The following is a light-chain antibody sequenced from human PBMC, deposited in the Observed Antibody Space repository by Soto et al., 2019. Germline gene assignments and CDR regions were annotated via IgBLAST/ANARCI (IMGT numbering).Light chain of an antibody. Sequence: QSVVTQPASVSGSPGQSITISCTGTSSDFGSYNLVSWYQQHPGKAPKLMIYEGSKRPSGVSNRFSGSKSGNTASLTISGLQAEDEADYYCCSYAGSSTPYVFGTGTKVTAL. CDR2: EGS. V-gene: IGLV2-23*01. J-gene: IGLJ1*01. CDR1: SSDFGSYNL. CDR3: CSYAGSSTPYV.